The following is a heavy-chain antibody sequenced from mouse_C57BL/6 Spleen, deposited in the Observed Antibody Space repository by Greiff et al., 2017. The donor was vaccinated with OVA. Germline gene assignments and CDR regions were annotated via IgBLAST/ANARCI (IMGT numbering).Heavy chain of an antibody. CDR3: ARPGYYGSRYFDV. V-gene: IGHV5-17*01. CDR2: ISSGSSTI. D-gene: IGHD1-1*01. CDR1: GFTFSDYG. Sequence: EVKLVESGGGLVKPGGSLKLSCAASGFTFSDYGMHWVRQAPEKGLEWVAYISSGSSTIYYADTVKGRFTISRDNAKNTLFLQMTSLRSEDTAMYYCARPGYYGSRYFDVWGTGTTVTVSS. J-gene: IGHJ1*03.